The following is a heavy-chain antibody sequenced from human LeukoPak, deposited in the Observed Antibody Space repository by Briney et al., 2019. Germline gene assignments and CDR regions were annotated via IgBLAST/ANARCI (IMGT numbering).Heavy chain of an antibody. D-gene: IGHD1-26*01. Sequence: GGSLRLSCAASGFMFFSYEMNWVRQAPGKGLEWVSYISSGGNTIYYADSVKVRFTISRDNAKNSLYLQMNSLSVENMAVYYSARVLLAGNSGGYYLEHDAFDFWGQGTPVTVSS. CDR3: ARVLLAGNSGGYYLEHDAFDF. CDR2: ISSGGNTI. V-gene: IGHV3-48*03. CDR1: GFMFFSYE. J-gene: IGHJ3*01.